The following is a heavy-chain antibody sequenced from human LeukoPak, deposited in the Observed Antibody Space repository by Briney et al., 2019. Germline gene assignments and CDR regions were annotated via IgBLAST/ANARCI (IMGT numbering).Heavy chain of an antibody. D-gene: IGHD3-9*01. CDR1: GFTFNAYN. J-gene: IGHJ4*02. Sequence: ASVKVSCKASGFTFNAYNIHWVRQAPGQGLEWMGWINPKSGGANYTQKFQGRVTMTWDTSISTAYMELSRLRSDDTAVYYCAREYILTAYYGDYWGQGTLVTVSS. V-gene: IGHV1-2*02. CDR3: AREYILTAYYGDY. CDR2: INPKSGGA.